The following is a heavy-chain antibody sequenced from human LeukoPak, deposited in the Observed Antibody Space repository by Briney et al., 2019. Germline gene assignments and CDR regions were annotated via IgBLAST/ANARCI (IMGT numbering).Heavy chain of an antibody. D-gene: IGHD3-16*01. J-gene: IGHJ6*03. CDR2: ISSSSSYI. CDR3: ASPLTGGYYYMDV. Sequence: GGSLRLSCAASGFTFSSYSMNWVRQAPGKELEWVSSISSSSSYIYYADSVKGRFTISRDNAKNSLYLQMNSLRAEDTAVYYCASPLTGGYYYMDVWGKGTTVTVSS. V-gene: IGHV3-21*01. CDR1: GFTFSSYS.